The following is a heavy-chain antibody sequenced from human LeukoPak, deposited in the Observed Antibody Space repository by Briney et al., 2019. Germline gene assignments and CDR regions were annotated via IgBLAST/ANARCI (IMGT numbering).Heavy chain of an antibody. Sequence: GASVKVSCKASGYTFTGYYMHWVRQAPGQGLEWMGWINPNSGGTNYAQKFQGRVTMTRDTSISTAYMELSRLRSDDTAVYYCAREETVLVVAATRKTMFPNWLDPWGQGTLVTVSS. V-gene: IGHV1-2*02. CDR3: AREETVLVVAATRKTMFPNWLDP. CDR1: GYTFTGYY. D-gene: IGHD2-15*01. J-gene: IGHJ5*02. CDR2: INPNSGGT.